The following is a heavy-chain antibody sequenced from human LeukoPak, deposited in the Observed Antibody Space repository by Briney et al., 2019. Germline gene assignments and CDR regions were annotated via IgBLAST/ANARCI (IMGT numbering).Heavy chain of an antibody. CDR2: INPNSGGT. J-gene: IGHJ6*03. D-gene: IGHD1-7*01. Sequence: GASVKVSCKASGYTFTGYYMHWVRQAPGQGLEWMGWINPNSGGTNYAQKFQGRVTMTRDTSISTAYMELSRLRSDDTAVYYCAKRRGLELTYYYHMDVWGKGTTVTVSS. V-gene: IGHV1-2*02. CDR3: AKRRGLELTYYYHMDV. CDR1: GYTFTGYY.